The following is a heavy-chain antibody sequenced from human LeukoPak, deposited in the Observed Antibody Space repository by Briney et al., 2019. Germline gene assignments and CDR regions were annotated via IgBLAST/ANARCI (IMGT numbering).Heavy chain of an antibody. J-gene: IGHJ4*02. V-gene: IGHV3-74*01. CDR3: ARDKYYYFDY. CDR2: INSDGSST. Sequence: GGSLRLSCAASGFAVSNNYMSWVRQAPGKGLVWVSRINSDGSSTSYADSVKGRFTISRDNAKNTLYLQMNSLRAEDTAVYYCARDKYYYFDYWGQGTLVTVSS. D-gene: IGHD2/OR15-2a*01. CDR1: GFAVSNNY.